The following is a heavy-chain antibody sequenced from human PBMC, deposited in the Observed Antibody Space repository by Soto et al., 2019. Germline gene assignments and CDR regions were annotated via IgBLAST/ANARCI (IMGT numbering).Heavy chain of an antibody. D-gene: IGHD3-9*01. CDR1: GYSFTSYW. J-gene: IGHJ3*02. CDR3: ARHPTSPDWDDAFDI. CDR2: IYPGDSDT. V-gene: IGHV5-51*01. Sequence: PGESLKISCKGSGYSFTSYWIGWVRQMPGKGLEWMGIIYPGDSDTRYSPSFQGQVTISADKSISTAYLQWSSLKASDTAMYYCARHPTSPDWDDAFDIWGQGTMVTVSS.